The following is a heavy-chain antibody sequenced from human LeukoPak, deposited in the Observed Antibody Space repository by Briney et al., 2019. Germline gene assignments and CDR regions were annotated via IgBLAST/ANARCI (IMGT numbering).Heavy chain of an antibody. CDR2: IIPIFGTA. D-gene: IGHD6-6*01. CDR3: AKAARRGDWFDP. J-gene: IGHJ5*02. V-gene: IGHV1-69*05. Sequence: SVKVSCKASGGTFSSYAISWVRQAPGQGLEWMGGIIPIFGTANYAQKFQGRVTITTDESTSTAYMELSSLRSGDTAVYYRAKAARRGDWFDPWGQGTLVTVSS. CDR1: GGTFSSYA.